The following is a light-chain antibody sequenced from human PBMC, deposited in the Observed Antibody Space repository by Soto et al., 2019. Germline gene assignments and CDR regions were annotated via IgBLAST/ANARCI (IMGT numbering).Light chain of an antibody. CDR2: AAS. Sequence: DIQLTQSPSFLSASVGDRVTITCRASQGISSYLAWYQQTPGKAPKLLIYAASTLQSGVRSRFSGSGSGTEFSLTISSLQPEDFASYYCQQLNSHPRTFGPGTKVDIK. V-gene: IGKV1-9*01. J-gene: IGKJ3*01. CDR3: QQLNSHPRT. CDR1: QGISSY.